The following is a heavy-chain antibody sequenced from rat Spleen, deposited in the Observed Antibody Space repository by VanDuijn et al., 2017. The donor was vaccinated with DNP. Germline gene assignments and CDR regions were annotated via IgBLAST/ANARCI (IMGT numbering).Heavy chain of an antibody. Sequence: EVQLVESGGGLVQPGRSLKLSCAASGFTFSNYDMAWVRQAPTKGLEWVASISPSGGSTYYRDSVKGRFTVSRDNAKSSLYLQMDSLRSEDTAPYYCARHAGDYFDYWGQGVMVTVSS. V-gene: IGHV5-25*01. D-gene: IGHD4-3*01. J-gene: IGHJ2*01. CDR3: ARHAGDYFDY. CDR1: GFTFSNYD. CDR2: ISPSGGST.